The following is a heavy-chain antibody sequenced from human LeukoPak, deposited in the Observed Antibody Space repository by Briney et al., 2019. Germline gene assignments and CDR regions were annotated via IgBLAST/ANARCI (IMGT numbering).Heavy chain of an antibody. D-gene: IGHD4-23*01. Sequence: ASVKVSYKASGGTFSSYAISWVRQAPGQGLEWMGGIIPIFGTANYAQKLQGRVTMTTDTSTSTAYMELRSLRSDVTAVYYCARDLPMDYGGWGQGTLVTVSS. CDR2: IIPIFGTA. CDR1: GGTFSSYA. V-gene: IGHV1-69*05. J-gene: IGHJ4*02. CDR3: ARDLPMDYGG.